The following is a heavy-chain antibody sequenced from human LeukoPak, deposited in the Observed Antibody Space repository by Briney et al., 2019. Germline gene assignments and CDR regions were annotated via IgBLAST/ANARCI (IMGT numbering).Heavy chain of an antibody. Sequence: GGSLRLSCADSGFTFSSYWMSWVRQAPGKGLEWVANIKQDGSEKYYVDSVKGRFTISRDNAKNSLYLQMNSLRAEDTAVYYCAREGVWNEVFDYWGQGTLVTVSS. CDR1: GFTFSSYW. CDR3: AREGVWNEVFDY. V-gene: IGHV3-7*01. J-gene: IGHJ4*02. CDR2: IKQDGSEK. D-gene: IGHD1-1*01.